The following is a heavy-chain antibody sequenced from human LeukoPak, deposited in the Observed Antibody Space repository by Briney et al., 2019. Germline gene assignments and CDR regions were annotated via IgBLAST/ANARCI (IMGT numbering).Heavy chain of an antibody. V-gene: IGHV3-53*01. CDR2: IYSGGST. CDR3: ASSVVPAAVLTYYYYYMDV. Sequence: GGSLRLSCAVSGFTVSSNYMSWVRQAPGKGLEWVSVIYSGGSTYYADSVKGRFTISRDNSKNTLYLQMNSLRAEDTAVYYCASSVVPAAVLTYYYYYMDVWGKGTTVTVSS. D-gene: IGHD2-2*01. J-gene: IGHJ6*03. CDR1: GFTVSSNY.